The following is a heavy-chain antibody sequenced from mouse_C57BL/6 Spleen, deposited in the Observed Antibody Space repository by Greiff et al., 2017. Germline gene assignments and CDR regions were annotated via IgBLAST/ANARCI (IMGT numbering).Heavy chain of an antibody. CDR1: GYTFTSYW. V-gene: IGHV1-69*01. CDR2: IDPSDSYT. Sequence: QVQLQQPGAELVMPGASVKLSCKASGYTFTSYWMHWVKQRPGQGLEWIGEIDPSDSYTNYNQKFKGKSTLTVDKSSSTAYMQLSSLTSEDSAVYYCARRWNYYGSSSFDYGGQGTTLTVSS. CDR3: ARRWNYYGSSSFDY. D-gene: IGHD1-1*01. J-gene: IGHJ2*01.